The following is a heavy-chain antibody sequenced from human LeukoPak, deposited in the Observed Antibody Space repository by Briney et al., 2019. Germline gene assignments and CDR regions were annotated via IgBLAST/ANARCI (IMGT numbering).Heavy chain of an antibody. CDR3: ASGAPLYPTY. CDR2: IYHSGST. Sequence: SETLSLTCVLSGGSISSNNWWSWVRQPPGKGLEWIGEIYHSGSTNYNRSLKSRVTISVDKSKSQCSLRLSSVTAADTAVYYCASGAPLYPTYWGQGTLVTVSS. D-gene: IGHD3-16*01. J-gene: IGHJ4*02. CDR1: GGSISSNNW. V-gene: IGHV4-4*02.